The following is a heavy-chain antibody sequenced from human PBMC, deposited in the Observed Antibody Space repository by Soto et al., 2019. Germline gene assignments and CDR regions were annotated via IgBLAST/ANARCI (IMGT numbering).Heavy chain of an antibody. J-gene: IGHJ5*02. CDR3: ARERLGWWWFDP. CDR1: GYTFTSYA. CDR2: INAGDDNT. Sequence: QVQLVQSGAEVKKPGASVKVSCKASGYTFTSYAIHWVRQAPGQRLEWMGWINAGDDNTKYSQKCQGRVTITRDTSASTAYMELSSLRSEDTAVYYCARERLGWWWFDPWGQGTLVTVSS. D-gene: IGHD2-8*02. V-gene: IGHV1-3*01.